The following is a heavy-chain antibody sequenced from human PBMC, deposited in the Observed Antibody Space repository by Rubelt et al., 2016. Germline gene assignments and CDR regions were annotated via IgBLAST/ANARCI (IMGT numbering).Heavy chain of an antibody. Sequence: QLQLQESGPGLVKPSETLSLTCTVSGGSISSSSYYWGWIRQPPGKGLEWIGSISYRGGHHYNPSLTRPVTISVDTSKIEFSLRLGSVTAEDTAVYYCARRYDSSGYYSLLYGMDVWGQGTTVTVSS. CDR3: ARRYDSSGYYSLLYGMDV. CDR1: GGSISSSSYY. V-gene: IGHV4-39*01. D-gene: IGHD3-22*01. CDR2: ISYRGGH. J-gene: IGHJ6*02.